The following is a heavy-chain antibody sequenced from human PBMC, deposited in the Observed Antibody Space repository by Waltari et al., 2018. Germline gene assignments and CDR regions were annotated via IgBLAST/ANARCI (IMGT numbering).Heavy chain of an antibody. V-gene: IGHV1-18*01. CDR1: GYPFTSYG. J-gene: IGHJ3*02. CDR3: ARDSGLYAFDI. CDR2: NSAYNGNT. Sequence: QVQLVPSGAEVKKPGASVKVYCQASGYPFTSYGISWVRPAPGQGLEWMGWNSAYNGNTNYAQKLQGRVTMTTDTSTSTAYRELRSLRSDDTAVYYCARDSGLYAFDIWGQGTMVTVSS.